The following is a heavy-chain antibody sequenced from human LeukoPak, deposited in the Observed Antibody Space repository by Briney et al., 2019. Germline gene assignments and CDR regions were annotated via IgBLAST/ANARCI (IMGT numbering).Heavy chain of an antibody. V-gene: IGHV4-39*07. CDR1: GGSISSSSYY. D-gene: IGHD6-25*01. J-gene: IGHJ4*02. CDR2: IYYSGST. Sequence: SETLSLTCTVSGGSISSSSYYWGWIRQPPGKGLEWIGSIYYSGSTNYNPSLKSRVTISVDTSKNQFSLKLSSVTAADTAVYYCARGAARTPYYFDYWGQGTLVTVSS. CDR3: ARGAARTPYYFDY.